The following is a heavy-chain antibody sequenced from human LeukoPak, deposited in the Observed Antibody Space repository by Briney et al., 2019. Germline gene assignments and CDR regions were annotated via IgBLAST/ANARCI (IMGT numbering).Heavy chain of an antibody. CDR1: GVTFSSYA. D-gene: IGHD3-10*01. CDR3: ASALWFGYLDY. J-gene: IGHJ4*02. CDR2: ISYDGSKR. V-gene: IGHV3-30*04. Sequence: TLRLSCTASGVTFSSYAMHWIRQAPGKGLEWVAAISYDGSKRYYAASVKGRFTISRDNSKNTVYLQMDSLRAEDTAVYYCASALWFGYLDYWGQGTLVTVSS.